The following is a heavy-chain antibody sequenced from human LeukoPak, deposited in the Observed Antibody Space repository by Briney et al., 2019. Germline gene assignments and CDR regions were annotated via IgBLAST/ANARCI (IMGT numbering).Heavy chain of an antibody. D-gene: IGHD1-26*01. CDR1: GGSLSSSSYY. V-gene: IGHV4-39*01. J-gene: IGHJ4*02. Sequence: SETLSLTCTVSGGSLSSSSYYWGWIRQPPGKGLEWIGSVYYSGSTYYNPSLKSRVTISVDTSKNQFSLKLSSVTAADTAVYYCARGGGSYYVRMVYFDYWGQGTLVTVSS. CDR3: ARGGGSYYVRMVYFDY. CDR2: VYYSGST.